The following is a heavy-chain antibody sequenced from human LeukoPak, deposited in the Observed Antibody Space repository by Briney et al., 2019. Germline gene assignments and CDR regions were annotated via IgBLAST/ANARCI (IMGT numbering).Heavy chain of an antibody. Sequence: GGSLRLSCAASGFTFITYWMHWVRQAPGKGLVWVSRINTDGSGTSYADSVKGRFTISRDNAKNTLYLQMNSLRAEDTAVYYCATDYGDYGFDYWGQGTQVTVSS. D-gene: IGHD4-17*01. CDR3: ATDYGDYGFDY. V-gene: IGHV3-74*01. J-gene: IGHJ4*02. CDR2: INTDGSGT. CDR1: GFTFITYW.